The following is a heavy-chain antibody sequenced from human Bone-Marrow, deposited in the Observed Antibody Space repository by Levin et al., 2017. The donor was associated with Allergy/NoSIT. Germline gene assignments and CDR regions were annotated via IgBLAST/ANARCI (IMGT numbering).Heavy chain of an antibody. J-gene: IGHJ4*02. CDR3: STQFQW. D-gene: IGHD6-19*01. Sequence: GGSLRLSCAASGFSLTNAWMNWVRQAPGKGLEWVARIKSKADGAATDYAAPVKGRFTISIDDSENTLYLQMNSLQTEDTAVYYCSTQFQWWGQGTLVTVSS. V-gene: IGHV3-15*01. CDR1: GFSLTNAW. CDR2: IKSKADGAAT.